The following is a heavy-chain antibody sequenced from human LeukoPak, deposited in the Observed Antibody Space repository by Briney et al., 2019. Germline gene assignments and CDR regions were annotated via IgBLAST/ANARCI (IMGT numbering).Heavy chain of an antibody. J-gene: IGHJ5*02. Sequence: SETLSLTCTVSGGSISTYYWSWIRQPPGKGLEWIGFFHYSGSSTYNPSLKTRATVSADTSKNQFSLRLSSVTAADTAVYYCARHSTLGGYSNPRHWFDPWGQGTLVTVSS. CDR3: ARHSTLGGYSNPRHWFDP. CDR2: FHYSGSS. CDR1: GGSISTYY. V-gene: IGHV4-59*08. D-gene: IGHD4-11*01.